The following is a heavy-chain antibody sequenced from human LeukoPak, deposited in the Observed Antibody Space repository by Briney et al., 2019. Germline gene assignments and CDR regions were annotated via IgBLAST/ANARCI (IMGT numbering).Heavy chain of an antibody. CDR1: GFTFSSNW. D-gene: IGHD1-26*01. CDR3: VRDLGGRSGH. Sequence: GGSLRLSCAASGFTFSSNWMHWVRQAPGKGLVWVSRINEDGSTTNYADSVKGRSTIFRDNAKKTLYLQMNSLRAEDTAVYYCVRDLGGRSGHWGQGTLVTVSS. V-gene: IGHV3-74*01. J-gene: IGHJ4*02. CDR2: INEDGSTT.